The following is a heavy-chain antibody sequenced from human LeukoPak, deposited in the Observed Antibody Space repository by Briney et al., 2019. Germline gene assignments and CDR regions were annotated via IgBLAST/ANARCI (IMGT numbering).Heavy chain of an antibody. J-gene: IGHJ5*02. CDR2: INPSGGST. CDR3: ARDRGILSTVTVGWFDP. D-gene: IGHD4-17*01. Sequence: ASVKVSCKASGYTFTSYYMHWVRQAPGQGLEWMGIINPSGGSTSYAQKFQGRVTMTRDMSTSTVYMELSRLRSDDTAVYYCARDRGILSTVTVGWFDPWGQGTLVTVSS. V-gene: IGHV1-46*01. CDR1: GYTFTSYY.